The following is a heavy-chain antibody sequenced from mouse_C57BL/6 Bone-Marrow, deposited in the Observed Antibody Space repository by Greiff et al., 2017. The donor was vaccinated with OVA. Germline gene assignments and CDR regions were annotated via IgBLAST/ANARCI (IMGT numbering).Heavy chain of an antibody. CDR2: ISYSGST. V-gene: IGHV3-1*01. D-gene: IGHD2-4*01. CDR1: GYSITSGYD. CDR3: ARGGDYDAFAY. Sequence: EVQLQQSGPGMVKPSQSLSLTCTVTGYSITSGYDWHWIRHFPGNKLEWMGYISYSGSTNYNPSLKSRISITHDTSKNHFFLKLNSVTTEDTATYYCARGGDYDAFAYWGQGTLVTVSA. J-gene: IGHJ3*01.